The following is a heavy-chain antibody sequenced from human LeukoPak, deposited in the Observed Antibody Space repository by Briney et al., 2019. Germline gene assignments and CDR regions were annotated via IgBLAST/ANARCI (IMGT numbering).Heavy chain of an antibody. J-gene: IGHJ4*02. CDR3: ARGGYDSSGYYPPFDY. V-gene: IGHV1-69*13. D-gene: IGHD3-22*01. CDR2: IIPIFGTA. Sequence: SVKVSCKASGGTFSSYAISWVRKAPGQGLEWMGGIIPIFGTANYAQKFQGRVTITADESTSTAYMELSSLRSEGTAVYYCARGGYDSSGYYPPFDYWGQGTLVTVSS. CDR1: GGTFSSYA.